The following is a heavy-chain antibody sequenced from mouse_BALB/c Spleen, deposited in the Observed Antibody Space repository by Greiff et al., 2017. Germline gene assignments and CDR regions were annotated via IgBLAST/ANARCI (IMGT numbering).Heavy chain of an antibody. CDR2: IYPSDSYT. V-gene: IGHV1-69*02. J-gene: IGHJ4*01. CDR3: TRSCNYYAMDD. Sequence: QVQLQQPGAELVRPGASVKLSCKASGYTFTSYWINWVKQRPGQGLEWIGNIYPSDSYTNYNQKFKDKATLTVDKSSSTAYMQLSSPTSEDSAVYYCTRSCNYYAMDDWGQGTSVTVSS. D-gene: IGHD2-1*01. CDR1: GYTFTSYW.